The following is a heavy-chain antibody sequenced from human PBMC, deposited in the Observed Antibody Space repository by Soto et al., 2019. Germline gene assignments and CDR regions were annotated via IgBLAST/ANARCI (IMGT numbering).Heavy chain of an antibody. V-gene: IGHV2-5*01. CDR1: GFSLTTDEVG. J-gene: IGHJ4*02. CDR2: IFGNDDK. D-gene: IGHD6-19*01. CDR3: AHRRRSNNVWYTFGF. Sequence: QITLKESGPTLVKPTQTLTLTCSFSGFSLTTDEVGVGWIRQPLGKALAWLAMIFGNDDKRYSPSLRSRLTLTKDTSRNQVVLTLTNMDPVDTATYYCAHRRRSNNVWYTFGFWGQGMLVTVSS.